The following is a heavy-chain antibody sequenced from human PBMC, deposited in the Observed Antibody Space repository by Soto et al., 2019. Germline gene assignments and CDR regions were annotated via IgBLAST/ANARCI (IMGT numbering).Heavy chain of an antibody. J-gene: IGHJ6*02. CDR3: ARGTIFGVVIIYGMDV. CDR2: ISYDGSNK. CDR1: GFTFSSYA. D-gene: IGHD3-3*01. V-gene: IGHV3-30-3*01. Sequence: QVQLVESGGGAVQPGRSLRLSCAASGFTFSSYAMHWVRQAPGKGLEWVAVISYDGSNKYYADSVKGRFTISRDNSKNTLYLQMNSLRAEDTAVYYCARGTIFGVVIIYGMDVWGQGTTVTVSS.